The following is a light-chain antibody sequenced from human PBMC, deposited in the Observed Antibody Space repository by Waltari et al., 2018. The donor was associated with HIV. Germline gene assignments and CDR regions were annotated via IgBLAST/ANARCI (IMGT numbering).Light chain of an antibody. CDR2: DKD. CDR3: GTWDTSLGAGV. J-gene: IGLJ3*02. CDR1: SSKFGNDS. V-gene: IGLV1-51*01. Sequence: QSVLTQPPSVSAAPGQKVTISCSGSSSKFGNDSVSWYHHLPGAAPKLLIYDKDKRPSGISDRFSGSKSGTSATLGITGLQTGDEADYYCGTWDTSLGAGVFGGGTKLTVL.